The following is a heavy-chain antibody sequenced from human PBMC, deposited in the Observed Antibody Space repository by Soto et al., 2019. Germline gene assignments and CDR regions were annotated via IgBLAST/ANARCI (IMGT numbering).Heavy chain of an antibody. D-gene: IGHD6-13*01. J-gene: IGHJ6*02. Sequence: QVQLVQSGAEVKKPGASVKVSCKASGGTFSSYAISWVRQAAGQGLEWMGGFIPIFGTANYAQKCQCRVTITADASTSTAYMGLSSLRSEDTAVYYCGVAAAGNYYYYGMDVWGQGTTVTVSS. V-gene: IGHV1-69*01. CDR3: GVAAAGNYYYYGMDV. CDR2: FIPIFGTA. CDR1: GGTFSSYA.